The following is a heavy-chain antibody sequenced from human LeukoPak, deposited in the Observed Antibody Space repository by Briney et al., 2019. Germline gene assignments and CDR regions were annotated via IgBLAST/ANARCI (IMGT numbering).Heavy chain of an antibody. J-gene: IGHJ4*02. CDR1: GFTFNSHG. CDR2: IVYDGGYK. Sequence: GGSLRLSCAASGFTFNSHGMHWVRQAPGKGPEWVAFIVYDGGYKYYADSVKGRFTISRDNSKNTLFLQMNSLRTEDTAVYYCAKVQSYYGILTGDPFDYWGQGTLVTVSS. CDR3: AKVQSYYGILTGDPFDY. D-gene: IGHD3-9*01. V-gene: IGHV3-30*02.